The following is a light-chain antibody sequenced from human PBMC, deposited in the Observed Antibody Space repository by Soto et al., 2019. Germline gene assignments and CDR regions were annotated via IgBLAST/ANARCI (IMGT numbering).Light chain of an antibody. CDR1: QSVSSY. CDR3: QQYGASPFT. CDR2: DAS. V-gene: IGKV3-11*01. J-gene: IGKJ3*01. Sequence: EIVLTQSPATLSLSPGERATLSCRASQSVSSYLAWYQQKPGQAPRLLIYDASNRATGIPARFSGSGSGTDFTLTISSLEPEDSAVYYCQQYGASPFTFGPGTRLEI.